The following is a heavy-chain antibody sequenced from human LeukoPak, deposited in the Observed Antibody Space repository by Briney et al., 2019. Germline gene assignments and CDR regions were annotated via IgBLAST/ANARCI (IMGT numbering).Heavy chain of an antibody. CDR2: ISAYNGNT. D-gene: IGHD1-26*01. CDR3: ARGETLDV. V-gene: IGHV1-18*04. J-gene: IGHJ5*02. Sequence: APVKVSCKASGYTFNTYYIHWVRQAPGQGLEWMGWISAYNGNTNYAQKLQGRVTMTTDTSTSTAYMELRSLRSDDTAVYYCARGETLDVWGQGTLVTVSS. CDR1: GYTFNTYY.